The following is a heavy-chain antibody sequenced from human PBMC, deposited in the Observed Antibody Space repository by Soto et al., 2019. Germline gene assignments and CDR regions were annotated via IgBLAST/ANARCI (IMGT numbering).Heavy chain of an antibody. Sequence: SVKVSCKASGYTFTSYGISWVRQAPGQGLEWMGGIIPIFGKANYAQKFQGRVTITADESTSTAYMELSSLRSEDTAVYYCARDLYYYDSSGPISPFYYGMDVWGQGTAVTVSS. CDR1: GYTFTSYG. D-gene: IGHD3-22*01. CDR2: IIPIFGKA. J-gene: IGHJ6*02. V-gene: IGHV1-69*13. CDR3: ARDLYYYDSSGPISPFYYGMDV.